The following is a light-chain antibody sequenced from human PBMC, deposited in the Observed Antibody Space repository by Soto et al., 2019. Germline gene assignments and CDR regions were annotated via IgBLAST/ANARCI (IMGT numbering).Light chain of an antibody. J-gene: IGLJ1*01. CDR1: SSDVGGSNF. Sequence: QSVLTQPASVSASPGQSITISCTGTSSDVGGSNFVSWYQQHPGKPPKLIIYDVATRPSGGSNRFSGSKSGSTASLIISRPQTEDVADYYCNSHVGSNNYVFGTGTKVTVL. V-gene: IGLV2-14*03. CDR3: NSHVGSNNYV. CDR2: DVA.